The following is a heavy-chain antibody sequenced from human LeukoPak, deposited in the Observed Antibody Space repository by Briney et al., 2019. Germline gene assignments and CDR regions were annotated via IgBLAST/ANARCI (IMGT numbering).Heavy chain of an antibody. V-gene: IGHV3-21*01. CDR2: ISSSSSYI. CDR3: ARADYYDSSGYHSAGVLNAFDI. Sequence: GGSLRLSCAASGFTFSIYGMHWVRQAPGKGLEWVSSISSSSSYIYYADSVKGRFTISRDNAKNSLYLQMNSLRAEDTAVYYCARADYYDSSGYHSAGVLNAFDIWGQGTMVTVSS. J-gene: IGHJ3*02. CDR1: GFTFSIYG. D-gene: IGHD3-22*01.